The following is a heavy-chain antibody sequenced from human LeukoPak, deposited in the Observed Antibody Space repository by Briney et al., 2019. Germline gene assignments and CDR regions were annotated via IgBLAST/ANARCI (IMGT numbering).Heavy chain of an antibody. Sequence: PGRSLRLSCAASGFTFSSYGMHWVRQAPGKGLEWVAVIWYDGSNKYYADSVKGRFTISRDNSKNTLYLQMNSLRAEDTAVYYCAKGYYYDSSGYCFDYWGQGTPVTVSS. CDR3: AKGYYYDSSGYCFDY. CDR2: IWYDGSNK. V-gene: IGHV3-33*06. D-gene: IGHD3-22*01. J-gene: IGHJ4*02. CDR1: GFTFSSYG.